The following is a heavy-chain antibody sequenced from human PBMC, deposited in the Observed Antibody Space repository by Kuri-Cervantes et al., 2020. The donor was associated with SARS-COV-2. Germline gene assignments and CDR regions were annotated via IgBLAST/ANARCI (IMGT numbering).Heavy chain of an antibody. Sequence: GGSLRLSCTASGFTFSSYSMNWVRQAPGKGLEWVSSISSSSSTIYYADSVKGRFTISRDDAKNSLYLQMNSLRAEDTAVYYCARDLSWGYPYYFDYWGQGTLVTVSS. V-gene: IGHV3-48*01. D-gene: IGHD3-16*01. J-gene: IGHJ4*02. CDR3: ARDLSWGYPYYFDY. CDR2: ISSSSSTI. CDR1: GFTFSSYS.